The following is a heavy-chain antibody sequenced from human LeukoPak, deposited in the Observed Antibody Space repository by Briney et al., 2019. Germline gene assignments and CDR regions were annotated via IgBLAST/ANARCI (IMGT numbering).Heavy chain of an antibody. CDR2: IYPSGGST. D-gene: IGHD4-17*01. J-gene: IGHJ4*02. CDR3: ARSTVAVAFDY. CDR1: GYTFTSYF. Sequence: ASVKVSCKASGYTFTSYFIHWVRQAPGQGLEWMGMIYPSGGSTNYAQKFQGRVTMTRDMSTSTVYMELSSLRSEDTARYYCARSTVAVAFDYWGQGTLVTVSS. V-gene: IGHV1-46*01.